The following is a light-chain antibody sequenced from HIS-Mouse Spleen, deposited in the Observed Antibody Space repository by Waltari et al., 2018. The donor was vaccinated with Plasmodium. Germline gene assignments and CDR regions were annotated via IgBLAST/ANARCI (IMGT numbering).Light chain of an antibody. V-gene: IGLV3-19*01. J-gene: IGLJ3*02. Sequence: SSELTQDPAVSVALGQTVRITCQGDSLRSYYASWYQQKPGQAPVLVIYGKHNRPSGIPDRCSGSSSRNTASLTITGAQAEDEADYYCNSRDSSGNHQVFGGGTKLTVL. CDR3: NSRDSSGNHQV. CDR1: SLRSYY. CDR2: GKH.